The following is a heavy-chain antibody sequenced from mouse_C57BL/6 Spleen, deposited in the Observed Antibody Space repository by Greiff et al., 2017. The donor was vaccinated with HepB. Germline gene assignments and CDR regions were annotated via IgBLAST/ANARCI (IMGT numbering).Heavy chain of an antibody. CDR3: ARGNPYGLMDY. CDR1: GYTFTDYY. J-gene: IGHJ4*01. CDR2: INPNNGGT. D-gene: IGHD1-1*02. V-gene: IGHV1-26*01. Sequence: EVQLQQSGPELVKPGASVKISCKASGYTFTDYYMNWVKQSHGKSLEWIGDINPNNGGTSYNQKFKGKATLTVDKSSSTAYMELRSLTSEDSAVYYCARGNPYGLMDYWGQGTSVTVSS.